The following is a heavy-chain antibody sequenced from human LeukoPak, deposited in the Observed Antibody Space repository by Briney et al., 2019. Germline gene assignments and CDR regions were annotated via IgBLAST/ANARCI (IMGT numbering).Heavy chain of an antibody. CDR1: GFTFDDYA. CDR3: AKGMPGSSSFDY. D-gene: IGHD3-10*01. Sequence: RSLRLSCAASGFTFDDYAMHWVRQAPGKGLEWVSGISWNSGSIGYADSVKGRFTISRDNAKNSLYLQMNSLRAEDTALYYCAKGMPGSSSFDYWGQGTLVTVSS. CDR2: ISWNSGSI. J-gene: IGHJ4*02. V-gene: IGHV3-9*01.